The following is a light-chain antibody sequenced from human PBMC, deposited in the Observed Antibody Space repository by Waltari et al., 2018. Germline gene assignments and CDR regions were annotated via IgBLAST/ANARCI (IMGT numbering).Light chain of an antibody. CDR2: EDT. CDR3: YSSDSTGLRV. CDR1: DLPRKY. J-gene: IGLJ1*01. V-gene: IGLV3-10*01. Sequence: YELTQPPSVSVSPGQTARITCSGHDLPRKYAYWFQQKSGQAPRLVIDEDTKRPSGIPERFSGSSSGTVATLTITGAQVDDEADYYCYSSDSTGLRVFGGGTTVVVL.